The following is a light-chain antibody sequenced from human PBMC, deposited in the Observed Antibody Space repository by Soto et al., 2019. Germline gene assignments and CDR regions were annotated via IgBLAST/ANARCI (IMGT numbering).Light chain of an antibody. CDR3: QQRSNWHRLT. Sequence: EIVMTQSPATLSVSPGGRATLSCRASQSVSSNLAWYQHKPGQAXTLLTYGASNSATAIPDRFSGSGSGTEFTLTISSLEPEDFAVYYCQQRSNWHRLTFGGGTKVDIK. CDR2: GAS. J-gene: IGKJ4*01. CDR1: QSVSSN. V-gene: IGKV3D-11*02.